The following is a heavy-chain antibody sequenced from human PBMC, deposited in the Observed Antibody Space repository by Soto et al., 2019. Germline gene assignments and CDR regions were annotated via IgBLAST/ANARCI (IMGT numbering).Heavy chain of an antibody. J-gene: IGHJ6*02. V-gene: IGHV4-39*01. CDR2: IYYSGST. CDR3: ARQGYHYGMDV. CDR1: GGSISSSSYY. Sequence: QLQLQESGPGLVKPSETLSLTCTVSGGSISSSSYYWGWIRQPPGKGLEWIGSIYYSGSTYYNPSLKSRVTISVDTSKNQFSLKLSSVTAADTAVYYCARQGYHYGMDVWGQGTTVTVSS.